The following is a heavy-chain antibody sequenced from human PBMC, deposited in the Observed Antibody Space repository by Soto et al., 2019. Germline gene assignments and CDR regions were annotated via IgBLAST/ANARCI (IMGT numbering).Heavy chain of an antibody. D-gene: IGHD3-3*01. CDR1: GFTFSRYS. CDR3: ARDLPLSPLPSDTYYDFWSGWRLRAFDI. J-gene: IGHJ3*02. Sequence: GVSPRLSFAASGFTFSRYSMNWVRQAPGKGLEWVSSISSSSSYIYYADSVKGRFTISRDNAKNSLYLQMNSLRAEDTAVYYCARDLPLSPLPSDTYYDFWSGWRLRAFDIWGQGTMVTVSS. CDR2: ISSSSSYI. V-gene: IGHV3-21*01.